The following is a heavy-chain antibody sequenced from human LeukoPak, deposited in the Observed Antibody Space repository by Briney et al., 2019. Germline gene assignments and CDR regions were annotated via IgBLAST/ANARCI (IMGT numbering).Heavy chain of an antibody. J-gene: IGHJ6*03. CDR2: IYYSGST. V-gene: IGHV4-59*12. D-gene: IGHD1-1*01. CDR3: ARLQTRTAVRNYMDV. Sequence: GSLRLSCAASGFTFSSYAMSWVRQAPGKGLEWIGYIYYSGSTNYNPSLKSRVTISVDTSKNQFSLKLSSVTAADTAVYYCARLQTRTAVRNYMDVWGKGTTVTISS. CDR1: GFTFSSYA.